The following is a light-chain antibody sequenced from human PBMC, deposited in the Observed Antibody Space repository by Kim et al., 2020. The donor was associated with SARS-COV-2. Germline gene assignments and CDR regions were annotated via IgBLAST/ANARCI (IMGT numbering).Light chain of an antibody. CDR3: LQYDSVPWT. CDR1: QGIGNY. V-gene: IGKV1-27*01. CDR2: LTS. Sequence: ASVGDRVTMTCRANQGIGNYLAWYQQRPGKVPDLLIYLTSALQSGVPSRFSGSGSGTDFTLTISSLQPEDVATYYCLQYDSVPWTFGQGTKVEIK. J-gene: IGKJ1*01.